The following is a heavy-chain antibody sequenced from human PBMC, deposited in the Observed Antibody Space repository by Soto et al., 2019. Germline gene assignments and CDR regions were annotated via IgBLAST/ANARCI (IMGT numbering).Heavy chain of an antibody. CDR1: GYTFTSYA. CDR2: INAGNGNT. CDR3: ARDLGYCSSTSCYLDAFDI. J-gene: IGHJ3*02. D-gene: IGHD2-2*01. Sequence: QVQLVQSGAEVKKPGASVKVSCKASGYTFTSYAMHWARQAPGQRLEWMGWINAGNGNTKYSQKFQGRVTITRDTSASTAYMELSSLRSEDTAVYYCARDLGYCSSTSCYLDAFDIWGQGTMVTVSS. V-gene: IGHV1-3*01.